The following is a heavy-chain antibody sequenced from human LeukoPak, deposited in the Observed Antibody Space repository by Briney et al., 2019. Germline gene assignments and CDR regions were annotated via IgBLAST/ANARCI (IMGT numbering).Heavy chain of an antibody. V-gene: IGHV3-9*03. Sequence: GGSLRLSCAASGVTFDDYAMDWVRQAPGKGVEWVSGISWNSGSIGYADSVKGRFTISRDNAKNSLYLQMNSLRAEDMALYYCAKDTGSDSKRDDAFAIWGQGTMVTVSS. CDR1: GVTFDDYA. D-gene: IGHD3/OR15-3a*01. CDR3: AKDTGSDSKRDDAFAI. CDR2: ISWNSGSI. J-gene: IGHJ3*02.